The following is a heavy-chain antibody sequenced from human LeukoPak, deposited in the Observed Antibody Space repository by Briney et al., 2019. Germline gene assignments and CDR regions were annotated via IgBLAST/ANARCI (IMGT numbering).Heavy chain of an antibody. J-gene: IGHJ4*02. CDR1: GFTFSTYA. CDR2: FSGSGPNT. D-gene: IGHD6-13*01. CDR3: ATGYSSSWYYFEY. V-gene: IGHV3-23*01. Sequence: GGPLRLSCATSGFTFSTYAMSWVRQAPGKGLEWVSVFSGSGPNTYYADSVKGRFTISRDNSKNTLSLQMNSLRAEDTAVYYCATGYSSSWYYFEYWGQGILVTISS.